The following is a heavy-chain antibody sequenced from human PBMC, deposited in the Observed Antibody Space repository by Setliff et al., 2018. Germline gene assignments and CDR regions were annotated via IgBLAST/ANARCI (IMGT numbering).Heavy chain of an antibody. Sequence: PGGSLRLSCAASGFTFDDYAMHWVRQAPGKGLEWVSGISWDSRNIGYADSVKGRFTISRDNAKNSLYLQMNSLRAEDTALYYCAKAYCSSTSCYLVLASWGQGTLVTVSS. CDR2: ISWDSRNI. CDR1: GFTFDDYA. CDR3: AKAYCSSTSCYLVLAS. V-gene: IGHV3-9*01. D-gene: IGHD2-2*01. J-gene: IGHJ5*02.